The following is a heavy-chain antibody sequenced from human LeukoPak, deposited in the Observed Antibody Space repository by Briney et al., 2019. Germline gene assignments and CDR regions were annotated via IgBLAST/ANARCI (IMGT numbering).Heavy chain of an antibody. CDR3: ARGAVSTAYLHYFSMDV. CDR1: GYTFSDYY. J-gene: IGHJ6*03. CDR2: INPNSGDT. D-gene: IGHD3-9*01. V-gene: IGHV1-2*02. Sequence: ASVKVSCKTSGYTFSDYYIHWIRQAPGQGLEWVGWINPNSGDTDYAQKFQGRVTVTRDTSISTAYMELGRLRSDDTAVYYCARGAVSTAYLHYFSMDVWGKGTAVTVSS.